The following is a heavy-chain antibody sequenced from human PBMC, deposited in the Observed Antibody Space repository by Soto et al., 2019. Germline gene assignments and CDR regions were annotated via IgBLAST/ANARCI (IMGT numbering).Heavy chain of an antibody. CDR3: ARGPPRRPINWFDP. V-gene: IGHV4-34*01. CDR1: GGSFSGYY. J-gene: IGHJ5*02. Sequence: SETLSLTCAVYGGSFSGYYWSWIRQPPGKGLEWIGEINHSGSTNYNPSLKSRVTISVDTSKNQFSLKLSSVTAADTAVYYCARGPPRRPINWFDPWGQGTLVTVSS. CDR2: INHSGST.